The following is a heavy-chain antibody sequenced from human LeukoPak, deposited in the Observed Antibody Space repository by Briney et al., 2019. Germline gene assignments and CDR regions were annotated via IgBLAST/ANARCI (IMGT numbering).Heavy chain of an antibody. CDR1: GFTFSGYS. J-gene: IGHJ3*02. D-gene: IGHD3-22*01. CDR3: ASSITMIVEGAFDI. V-gene: IGHV3-21*01. Sequence: GGSLRLSCAASGFTFSGYSMSWVRQAPGKGLEWVSIISSSSSHIFDADSVKGRFAISRDNAKNSLYLQMNSLRAEDTAVYYCASSITMIVEGAFDIWGQGTMVTVSS. CDR2: ISSSSSHI.